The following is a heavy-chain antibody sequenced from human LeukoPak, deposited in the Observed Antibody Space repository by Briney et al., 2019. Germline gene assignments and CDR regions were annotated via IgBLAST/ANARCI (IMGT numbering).Heavy chain of an antibody. CDR2: INHSGST. CDR1: GGSFSGYY. J-gene: IGHJ5*02. Sequence: SETLSLTCAVYGGSFSGYYWSWIRQPPGKGLEWIGEINHSGSTNYNPSLKSRVTISVDTSKNQFSLKLSSVTAADTAVYYCARRMVRGLLASNWFDPWGQGTLVTVSS. CDR3: ARRMVRGLLASNWFDP. V-gene: IGHV4-34*01. D-gene: IGHD3-10*01.